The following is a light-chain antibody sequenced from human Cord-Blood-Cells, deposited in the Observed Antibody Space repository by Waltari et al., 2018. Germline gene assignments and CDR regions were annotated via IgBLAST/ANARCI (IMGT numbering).Light chain of an antibody. CDR2: DAT. CDR3: QQFNSYPYT. Sequence: AIPLTQSPSSLSASVGDRLTITCRASQAISSALAWYQQKPVKAPKLLIYDATSLASEVPSRFSGSGSGTDFTLTISSLQPDDFATYYCQQFNSYPYTFGQGTKLEIK. V-gene: IGKV1-13*02. CDR1: QAISSA. J-gene: IGKJ2*01.